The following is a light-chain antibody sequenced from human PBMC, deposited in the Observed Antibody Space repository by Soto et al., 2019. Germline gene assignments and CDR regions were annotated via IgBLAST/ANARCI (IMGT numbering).Light chain of an antibody. V-gene: IGLV1-47*01. CDR2: RND. CDR3: AKWDDSLRVYV. CDR1: NSRSGSNY. J-gene: IGLJ1*01. Sequence: QSVLSQPPSASGTPGQRVTIPCSTSNSRSGSNYVYWYQQLPGTAPKLLIYRNDQRPSGVPDRFSSSKSGTSASLAISGLRSEDEADYYCAKWDDSLRVYVFGTGTKVTVL.